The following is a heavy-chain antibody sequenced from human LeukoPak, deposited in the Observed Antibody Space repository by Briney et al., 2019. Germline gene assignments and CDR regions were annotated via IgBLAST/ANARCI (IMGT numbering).Heavy chain of an antibody. D-gene: IGHD1-26*01. CDR1: GGSIITSSYY. Sequence: NASETLSLTCTVSGGSIITSSYYWGWIRQPPGKGLQWIGNIYYTGGTHYNPSLKSRVTISVDTSKNQFSLKLSSVTAADTAVYYCARRNIVGATYGAFDIWGQGTMVTVSS. CDR3: ARRNIVGATYGAFDI. CDR2: IYYTGGT. V-gene: IGHV4-39*01. J-gene: IGHJ3*02.